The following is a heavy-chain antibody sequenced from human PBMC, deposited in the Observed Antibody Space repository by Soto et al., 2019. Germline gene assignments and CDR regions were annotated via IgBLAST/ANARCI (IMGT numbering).Heavy chain of an antibody. Sequence: KPSETLSLTXAVSGYSISSGYYWGWIRQPPGKGLEWIGSIYHSGSTYYNPSLKSRVTISVDTSKNQFSLKLSSVTAADTAVYYCARDPVNFDYWGQGTPVTVSS. J-gene: IGHJ4*02. V-gene: IGHV4-38-2*02. CDR1: GYSISSGYY. CDR3: ARDPVNFDY. CDR2: IYHSGST.